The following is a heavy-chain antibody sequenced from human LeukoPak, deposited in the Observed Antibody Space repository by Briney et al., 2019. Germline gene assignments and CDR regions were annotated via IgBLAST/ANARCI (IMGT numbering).Heavy chain of an antibody. CDR2: ISSSSSYI. CDR3: ARGEWSSSPFDY. CDR1: GFTFSSYS. D-gene: IGHD6-6*01. Sequence: GETLRLSCAASGFTFSSYSMNWVRQAPGKGLEWVSFISSSSSYIYYTDSVKGRFTISRDNAKNSLYLQLNSLRAEDTALYYCARGEWSSSPFDYWGQGTLVTVSS. J-gene: IGHJ4*02. V-gene: IGHV3-21*01.